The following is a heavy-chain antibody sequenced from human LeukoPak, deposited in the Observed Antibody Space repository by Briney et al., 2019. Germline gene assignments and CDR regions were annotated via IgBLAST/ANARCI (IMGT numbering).Heavy chain of an antibody. J-gene: IGHJ4*02. V-gene: IGHV3-30-3*01. CDR3: AKVNGIGGRYYFDY. Sequence: GGSLRLSCAASGFTFSSYAMHWVRQAPGKGLEWVAVISYDGSNKYYADSVKGRFTISRDNSKNTLYLQMNSLRAEDTAVYYCAKVNGIGGRYYFDYWGQGTLVTVSS. CDR1: GFTFSSYA. D-gene: IGHD1-26*01. CDR2: ISYDGSNK.